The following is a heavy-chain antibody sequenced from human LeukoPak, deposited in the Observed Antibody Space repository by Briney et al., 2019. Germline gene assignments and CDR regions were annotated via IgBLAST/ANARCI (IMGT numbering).Heavy chain of an antibody. Sequence: GGSLRLSFAASGFTFSHYYMGWIRQAPGKGLEWVSYITDSGSSIHYADSVKGRFTMSRDNAKNSLYLQMNSLRAEDTAVYYCARDLAVAGYWGQGTLVTVSS. D-gene: IGHD6-19*01. CDR1: GFTFSHYY. J-gene: IGHJ4*02. CDR3: ARDLAVAGY. CDR2: ITDSGSSI. V-gene: IGHV3-11*01.